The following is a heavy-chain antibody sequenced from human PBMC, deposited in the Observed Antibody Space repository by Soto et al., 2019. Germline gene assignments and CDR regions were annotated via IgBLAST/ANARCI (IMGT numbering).Heavy chain of an antibody. CDR1: GGTFRSYA. V-gene: IGHV1-69*13. D-gene: IGHD6-13*01. Sequence: ASVKVSCKASGGTFRSYAISWVRQAPGQGLEWMGGIIPIFGTANYAQKFQGRVTITADESTSTAYMELSSLRSEDTAVYYCARDWGSSSWYSYYYYGMDVWGQGTTVTVSS. CDR2: IIPIFGTA. J-gene: IGHJ6*02. CDR3: ARDWGSSSWYSYYYYGMDV.